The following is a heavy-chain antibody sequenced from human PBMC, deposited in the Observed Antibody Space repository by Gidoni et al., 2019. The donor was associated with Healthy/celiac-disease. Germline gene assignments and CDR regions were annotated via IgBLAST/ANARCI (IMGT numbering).Heavy chain of an antibody. CDR2: IYYSGST. CDR3: ARHARQWLVLGRAFDI. D-gene: IGHD6-19*01. J-gene: IGHJ3*02. V-gene: IGHV4-39*01. CDR1: GGSISSRSYY. Sequence: QLQLQESGPGLVKPSETLSLTCTVSGGSISSRSYYWGWVRQPPGKGLEWIGSIYYSGSTYYNPSLKSRVTISVDTSKNQFSLKLSSVTAADTAVYYCARHARQWLVLGRAFDIWGQGTMVTVSS.